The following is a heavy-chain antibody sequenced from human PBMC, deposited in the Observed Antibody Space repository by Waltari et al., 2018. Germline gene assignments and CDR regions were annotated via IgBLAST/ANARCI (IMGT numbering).Heavy chain of an antibody. CDR2: ISYGGSNK. CDR1: GFTFSSYA. V-gene: IGHV3-30-3*01. J-gene: IGHJ4*02. Sequence: QVQLVESGGGVVQPGRSLRLSCAAYGFTFSSYAMHWVRQAPGRGLEWVAVISYGGSNKSYADSVKGRFTISRDNSKNTLYLQMNSLRAEDTAVYYCAGGRAVAARPFDYWGQGTLVTVSS. CDR3: AGGRAVAARPFDY. D-gene: IGHD6-6*01.